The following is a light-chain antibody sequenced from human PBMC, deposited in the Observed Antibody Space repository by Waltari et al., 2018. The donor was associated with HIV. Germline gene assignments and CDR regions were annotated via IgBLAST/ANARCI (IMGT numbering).Light chain of an antibody. Sequence: SYVLTQPPSVSVAPGQTARITWGGNNIGSKSVPWYQQKPGQAPVLVVYDDSDRPSGIPERFSGSNSGNTATLTISRVEAGDEADYYCQVWDSSSDHTRVFGGGTKLTVL. CDR3: QVWDSSSDHTRV. CDR2: DDS. CDR1: NIGSKS. J-gene: IGLJ2*01. V-gene: IGLV3-21*02.